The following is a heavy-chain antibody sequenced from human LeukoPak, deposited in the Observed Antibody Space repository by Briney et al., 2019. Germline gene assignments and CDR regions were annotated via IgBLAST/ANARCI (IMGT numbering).Heavy chain of an antibody. V-gene: IGHV3-7*01. CDR3: ARWWATSASIFIDY. CDR1: GYTISNYW. D-gene: IGHD3-3*02. J-gene: IGHJ4*02. Sequence: GGSLRLSCAASGYTISNYWMAWVRQAPGKGLEWVANIKPDRSEKYYVDSVKGRFTVSRDNTKNSLYLQMNSLRVEDTALYYCARWWATSASIFIDYWGQGTLVTVSS. CDR2: IKPDRSEK.